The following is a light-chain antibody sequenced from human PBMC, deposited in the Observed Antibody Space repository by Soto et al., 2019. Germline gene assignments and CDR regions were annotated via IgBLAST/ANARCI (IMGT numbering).Light chain of an antibody. Sequence: ETVLTQSPATLSLSPGERATLSCRASQTVSRFLAWYQQKPGQAPRLLIYRVSNRATGVPARFSGSGSGTDFALSISSLEPEDSGVYYCQQRFTWPLTFGGGTKVEI. J-gene: IGKJ4*01. CDR3: QQRFTWPLT. V-gene: IGKV3-11*01. CDR2: RVS. CDR1: QTVSRF.